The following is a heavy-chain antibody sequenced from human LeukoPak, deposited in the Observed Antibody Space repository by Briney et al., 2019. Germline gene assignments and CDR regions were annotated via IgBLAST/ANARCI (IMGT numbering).Heavy chain of an antibody. CDR2: INPSGGTT. CDR1: GYTFAKFY. V-gene: IGHV1-46*01. J-gene: IGHJ3*02. Sequence: ASVKVSCKTSGYTFAKFYIHWVRQAPGQGLEWMGIINPSGGTTSYAQKFQGRVSVTRGTSTSTVYMELSSLRSEDTAVYYCARDNRGERTPGWGYGGFDIWGQGTMVSVSS. D-gene: IGHD3-16*01. CDR3: ARDNRGERTPGWGYGGFDI.